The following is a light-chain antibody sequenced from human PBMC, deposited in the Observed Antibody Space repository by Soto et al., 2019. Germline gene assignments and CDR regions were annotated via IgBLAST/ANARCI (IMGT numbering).Light chain of an antibody. CDR3: QSYDSSLSGYVV. V-gene: IGLV1-40*01. J-gene: IGLJ2*01. Sequence: VLTQPPSVSGAPGQRVTISCTGSSSNIGAGYDVHWYQQLPGTAPKLLIYGNSNRPSGVPDRFSGYKSGTSASLAITGLQAEDEADYYCQSYDSSLSGYVVFGGGTKLTVL. CDR2: GNS. CDR1: SSNIGAGYD.